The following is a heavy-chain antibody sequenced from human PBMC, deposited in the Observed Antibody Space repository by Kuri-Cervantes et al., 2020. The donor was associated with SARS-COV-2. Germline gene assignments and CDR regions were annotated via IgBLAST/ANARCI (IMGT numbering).Heavy chain of an antibody. CDR3: AREGPYGSGSYFDY. V-gene: IGHV4-59*01. J-gene: IGHJ4*02. D-gene: IGHD3-10*01. CDR2: VYYTGST. CDR1: GDSITNYY. Sequence: ESLKISCTVSGDSITNYYWSWIRQPPGKGLEWIGYVYYTGSTNYKPSLESRVTMSVDTSKNQFSLKLNSVTVADTAVYYCAREGPYGSGSYFDYWGQGTLVTDSS.